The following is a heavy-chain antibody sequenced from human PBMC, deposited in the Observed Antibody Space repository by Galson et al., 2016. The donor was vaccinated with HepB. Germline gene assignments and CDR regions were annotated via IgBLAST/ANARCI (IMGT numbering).Heavy chain of an antibody. J-gene: IGHJ4*02. D-gene: IGHD6-13*01. V-gene: IGHV3-33*01. CDR1: GFTFRNYG. CDR3: AREMHVAAAAAFDF. Sequence: SLRLSCAASGFTFRNYGMHWVRQAPGKGLEWVALIWHDGSNKYYADSVKGRFTISRDNPKNTLYLQMNSLKVEDTAVYYCAREMHVAAAAAFDFWGRGTLVTVSS. CDR2: IWHDGSNK.